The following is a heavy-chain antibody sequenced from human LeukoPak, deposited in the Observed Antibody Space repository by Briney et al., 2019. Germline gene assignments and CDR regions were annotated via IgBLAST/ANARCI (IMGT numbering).Heavy chain of an antibody. D-gene: IGHD3-10*01. Sequence: SETLSLTCAVYGGSFSGYYWSWIRQPPGKGLEWIGEINHSGSTNYNPSLKSRVTISVDTSKNQFSLKLSSVTAADTAVYYCARGLPPLRRYYYGSGSYYNVPLSEYYFDYWGQGTLVTVSS. CDR2: INHSGST. CDR1: GGSFSGYY. CDR3: ARGLPPLRRYYYGSGSYYNVPLSEYYFDY. V-gene: IGHV4-34*01. J-gene: IGHJ4*02.